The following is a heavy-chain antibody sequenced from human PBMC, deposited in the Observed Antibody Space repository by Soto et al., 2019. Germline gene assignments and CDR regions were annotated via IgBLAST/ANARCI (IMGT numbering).Heavy chain of an antibody. D-gene: IGHD1-26*01. V-gene: IGHV1-46*01. J-gene: IGHJ6*02. CDR3: AATSVGATTGDYYYGMDV. CDR2: INPSGGST. Sequence: ASVKVSCKASGYTFTSYYMHWVRQAPGQGLEWMGIINPSGGSTSYAQKFQGRVTMTRDTSTSTAYMELSSLRSEDTAVYYCAATSVGATTGDYYYGMDVWGQGTTVTVSS. CDR1: GYTFTSYY.